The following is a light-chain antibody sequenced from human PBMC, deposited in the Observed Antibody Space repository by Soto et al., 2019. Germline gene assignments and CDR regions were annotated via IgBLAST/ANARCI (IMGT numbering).Light chain of an antibody. CDR1: QSVSSY. V-gene: IGKV3-11*01. J-gene: IGKJ1*01. CDR2: DAS. Sequence: EIVLTQSPATLSLSPGERATLSCRASQSVSSYLAWYQQKPGQAPRPLIYDASNRATGIPARFSGSGSGTDFTLTIGSLEPEDFAVYYCQQYNNWPPWTFGQGTKVDIK. CDR3: QQYNNWPPWT.